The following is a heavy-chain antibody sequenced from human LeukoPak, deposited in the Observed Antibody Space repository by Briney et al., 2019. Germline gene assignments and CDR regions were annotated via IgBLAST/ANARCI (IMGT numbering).Heavy chain of an antibody. Sequence: GGSLRLSCAASGFTFSSYSMNWVRQAPGRGLEWVSSISSSSSYIYYADSVKGRFTISRDNAKNSLYLQMNSLRAEDTAVYYCARETYYYGAFDIWGQGTMVTVSS. CDR3: ARETYYYGAFDI. CDR2: ISSSSSYI. V-gene: IGHV3-21*01. J-gene: IGHJ3*02. D-gene: IGHD3-10*01. CDR1: GFTFSSYS.